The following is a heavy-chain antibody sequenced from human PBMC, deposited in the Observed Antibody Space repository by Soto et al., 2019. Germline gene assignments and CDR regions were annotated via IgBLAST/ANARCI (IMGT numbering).Heavy chain of an antibody. Sequence: QVQLVESGGGVVQPGRSLRLSCAASGFTFSSYGMHWVRQAPGKGLEWVAVLSYDGSNKYYTDSVKGRFTISRDNSKNTLYLQMNSLRAEDTAVYYCAKDRRLYSSGWYGPHDYWGQGTLVTVSS. D-gene: IGHD6-19*01. CDR2: LSYDGSNK. V-gene: IGHV3-30*18. CDR3: AKDRRLYSSGWYGPHDY. CDR1: GFTFSSYG. J-gene: IGHJ4*02.